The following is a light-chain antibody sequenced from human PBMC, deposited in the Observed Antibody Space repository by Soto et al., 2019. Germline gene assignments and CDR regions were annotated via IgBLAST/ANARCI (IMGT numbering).Light chain of an antibody. V-gene: IGKV3-20*01. Sequence: EIVLTQSPGTLSLSPGERATLSCRASQSVDSTYLAWYQQKPGQAPRLLIYGASSRATGIPDRFSGSGSGTDFTLTISRLEPEEFAVYYCQQYGSSLLFTFGPGTKVDIK. CDR1: QSVDSTY. CDR2: GAS. J-gene: IGKJ3*01. CDR3: QQYGSSLLFT.